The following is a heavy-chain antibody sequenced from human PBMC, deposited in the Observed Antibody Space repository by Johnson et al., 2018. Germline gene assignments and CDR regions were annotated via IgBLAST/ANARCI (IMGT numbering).Heavy chain of an antibody. CDR1: GFTFSNYW. D-gene: IGHD3-22*01. V-gene: IGHV3-7*01. Sequence: VQLVESGGGLVQXGGSLRLXCAASGFTFSNYWMSWVRQAPGKGLEWVANIKQDGSEKYYVDSVKGRFTISRDNAKNSPYLQMNTLRAEDTAVYYCASRYYDSSGYFAYFQHWGQGTLVTVSS. CDR3: ASRYYDSSGYFAYFQH. CDR2: IKQDGSEK. J-gene: IGHJ1*01.